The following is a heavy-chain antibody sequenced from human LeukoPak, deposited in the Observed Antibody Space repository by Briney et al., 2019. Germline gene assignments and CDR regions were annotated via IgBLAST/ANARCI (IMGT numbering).Heavy chain of an antibody. CDR1: GYTFTSYA. CDR3: AREGNYYDSSGLDY. V-gene: IGHV1-3*01. D-gene: IGHD3-22*01. Sequence: GASVKVSCKASGYTFTSYAMHWVRQAPGQRLEWMGWINAGNGNTKYSQKFQGRVTITRDTSASTAYMELSSLRSEDTAVYYCAREGNYYDSSGLDYWGQGTLVTVSS. CDR2: INAGNGNT. J-gene: IGHJ4*02.